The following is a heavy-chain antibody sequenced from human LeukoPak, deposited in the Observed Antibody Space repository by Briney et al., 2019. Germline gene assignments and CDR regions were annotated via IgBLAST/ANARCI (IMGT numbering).Heavy chain of an antibody. V-gene: IGHV3-23*01. Sequence: GGSLRPSCAASGFTFSTYAVGWVRQPPGKGLEWVSTSGRGGATYYADSVKGRFTISRDNSKNTLYLQMNSLRVEDTAVYYCAKVSRSGWYIEDYWGQGTLVTVSS. J-gene: IGHJ4*02. CDR1: GFTFSTYA. CDR3: AKVSRSGWYIEDY. D-gene: IGHD6-19*01. CDR2: SGRGGAT.